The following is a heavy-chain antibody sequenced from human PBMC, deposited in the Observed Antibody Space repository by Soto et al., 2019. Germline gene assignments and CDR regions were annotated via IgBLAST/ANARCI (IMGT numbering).Heavy chain of an antibody. D-gene: IGHD4-17*01. CDR1: GYTFTSDG. Sequence: GASVKVSCKASGYTFTSDGISWVRQAPGQGLEWMGWISAYNGNTNYAQKLQGRVTMTTDTSTSTAYMELRSLRSDDTAVYYCARVRPPHYGDLHFDYWGQGTLVTVSS. CDR3: ARVRPPHYGDLHFDY. V-gene: IGHV1-18*01. CDR2: ISAYNGNT. J-gene: IGHJ4*02.